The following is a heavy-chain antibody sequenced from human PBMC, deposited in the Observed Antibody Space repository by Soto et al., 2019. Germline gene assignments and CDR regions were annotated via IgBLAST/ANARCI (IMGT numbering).Heavy chain of an antibody. CDR1: RGTFSSYA. D-gene: IGHD3-22*01. CDR2: IIPIFGTA. V-gene: IGHV1-69*06. CDR3: ASSVDYDSSGYYPLDY. Sequence: ATSVKAPWKDPRGTFSSYALSSVRQAPGQGLEWMGGIIPIFGTANYAQKFQGRVTITADKSTSTAYMELSSLRSEDTAVYYCASSVDYDSSGYYPLDYWGQGTLGTVSS. J-gene: IGHJ4*02.